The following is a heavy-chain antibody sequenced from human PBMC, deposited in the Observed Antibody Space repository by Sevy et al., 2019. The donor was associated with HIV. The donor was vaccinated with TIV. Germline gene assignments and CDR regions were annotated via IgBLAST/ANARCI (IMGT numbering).Heavy chain of an antibody. J-gene: IGHJ3*02. CDR1: GYTFKGYY. V-gene: IGHV1-2*02. CDR3: VFVWRITVADGFDI. D-gene: IGHD6-19*01. CDR2: INPNTGAS. Sequence: ASVKVSCKSSGYTFKGYYIHWVRQAPGQGLEWMGWINPNTGASKYAQKFQGRVTMTRDTSISTAYMELRGLRSDDTSMYCCVFVWRITVADGFDIWGQGTMVTVSS.